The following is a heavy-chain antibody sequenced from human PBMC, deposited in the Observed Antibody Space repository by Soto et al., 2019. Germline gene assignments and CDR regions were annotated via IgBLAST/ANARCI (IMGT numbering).Heavy chain of an antibody. J-gene: IGHJ1*01. CDR2: MNPNSGNT. CDR3: ARVSPYYYDSSGYYAYFQH. D-gene: IGHD3-22*01. CDR1: GYTFTSYD. V-gene: IGHV1-8*01. Sequence: QVQLVQSGAEVKKPGASVKVSCKASGYTFTSYDINWVRQATGQGLEWMGWMNPNSGNTGYAQKFQGRVTMTRNTSISTAYMELSSLRSEDTAVYYRARVSPYYYDSSGYYAYFQHWGQGTLVTVSS.